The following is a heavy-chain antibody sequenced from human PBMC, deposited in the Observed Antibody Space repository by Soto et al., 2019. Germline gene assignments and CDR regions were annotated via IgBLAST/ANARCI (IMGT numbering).Heavy chain of an antibody. CDR3: ARDSATYMATISHYYYGMDV. CDR2: IIPIFGTA. CDR1: GGTFSSYA. V-gene: IGHV1-69*13. J-gene: IGHJ6*02. D-gene: IGHD5-12*01. Sequence: ASVKVSCKASGGTFSSYAISWVRQAPGQGLEWMGGIIPIFGTANYAQKFQGRVTITADESTSTAYMELSSLRSEDTAVYYCARDSATYMATISHYYYGMDVWGQGTTVTVSS.